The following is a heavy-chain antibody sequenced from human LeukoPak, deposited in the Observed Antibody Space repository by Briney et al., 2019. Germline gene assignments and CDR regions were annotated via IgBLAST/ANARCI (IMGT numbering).Heavy chain of an antibody. V-gene: IGHV3-23*01. J-gene: IGHJ4*02. CDR1: GFSFSTYA. D-gene: IGHD3-22*01. Sequence: GGSLRLSCAASGFSFSTYAMSWVRQAPGKGLEWVSGVNGNGGSTSYADSVKGRFTISRDNPKNTVFLQMGSLRGEDTAVYYCARCYYDGSGFYYYFDYWGQGTLVTVSS. CDR2: VNGNGGST. CDR3: ARCYYDGSGFYYYFDY.